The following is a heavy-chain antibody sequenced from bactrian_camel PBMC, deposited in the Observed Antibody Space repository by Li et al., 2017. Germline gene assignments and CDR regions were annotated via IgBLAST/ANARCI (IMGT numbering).Heavy chain of an antibody. V-gene: IGHV3S53*01. J-gene: IGHJ4*01. CDR1: GYTYTVYC. CDR3: AADRVPRTCLRDVVRFYY. Sequence: VQLVESGGGAVQSGGSLRLSCAASGYTYTVYCMAWFRQAPGKEREWVTGIGRTGGTDYADSVKGRFTISRDNAENTVYLDMASLKPEDTAIYYCAADRVPRTCLRDVVRFYYWGQGTQVTVS. D-gene: IGHD2*01. CDR2: IGRTGGT.